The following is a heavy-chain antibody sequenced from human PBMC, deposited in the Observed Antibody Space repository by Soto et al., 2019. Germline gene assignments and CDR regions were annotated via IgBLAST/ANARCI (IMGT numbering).Heavy chain of an antibody. Sequence: QVQLVQSGAEVKKPGASVKVSCKASGYTFTSYYLHWVRQAPGQGLEWMGIINPSGSTSYAQKFRGRVTMTRDTSTSTVYRELSILSSEDTAVYYCARVYCSGGNCYSIDYWGQGTLVTVSS. D-gene: IGHD2-15*01. CDR2: INPSGST. CDR3: ARVYCSGGNCYSIDY. CDR1: GYTFTSYY. J-gene: IGHJ4*02. V-gene: IGHV1-46*03.